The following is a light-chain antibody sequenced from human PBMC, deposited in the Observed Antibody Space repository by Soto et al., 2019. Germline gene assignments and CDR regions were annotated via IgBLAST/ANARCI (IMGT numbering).Light chain of an antibody. Sequence: EVVLTQSPATRSLSPGERATLSCGASQNVRTFLDWYQQKPGQAPRLLIYAASNRATGIPDRFSGSGSGTDFTLTISSLEPEDFAVYYCQQHSHWPPWTFGQGTKVDIK. CDR2: AAS. J-gene: IGKJ1*01. CDR3: QQHSHWPPWT. CDR1: QNVRTF. V-gene: IGKV3-11*01.